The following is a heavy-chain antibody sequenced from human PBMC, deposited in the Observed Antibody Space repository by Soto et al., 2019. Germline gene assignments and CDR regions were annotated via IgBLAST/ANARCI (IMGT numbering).Heavy chain of an antibody. CDR3: ARVDYYDRSGYTIAY. V-gene: IGHV3-11*05. D-gene: IGHD3-22*01. Sequence: PGGSLRLSCAASGFTFSDYYMSWIRQAPGKGLEWVSYISSSSSYTNYADSVKGRFTISRDNAKNSLYLQMNSLRAEDTAVYYCARVDYYDRSGYTIAYWGQETLVTVSS. CDR1: GFTFSDYY. J-gene: IGHJ4*02. CDR2: ISSSSSYT.